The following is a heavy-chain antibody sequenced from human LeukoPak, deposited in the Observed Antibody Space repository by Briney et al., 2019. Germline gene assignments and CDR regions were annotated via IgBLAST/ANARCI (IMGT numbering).Heavy chain of an antibody. V-gene: IGHV4-30-4*01. CDR2: IYYSGST. J-gene: IGHJ4*02. D-gene: IGHD4-17*01. CDR3: ARGTTVTPTYYFDY. Sequence: SETLSLTCTVSGGSISSGDYYWSWIRQPPGKGLEWIGYIYYSGSTYYNPSLKSRVTISVDTSKNQFSLKLNSVTAADTAVYYCARGTTVTPTYYFDYWGQGTLVTVSS. CDR1: GGSISSGDYY.